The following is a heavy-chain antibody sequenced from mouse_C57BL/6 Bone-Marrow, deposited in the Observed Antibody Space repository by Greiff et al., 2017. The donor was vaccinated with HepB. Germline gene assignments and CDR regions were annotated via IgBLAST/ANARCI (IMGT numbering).Heavy chain of an antibody. CDR3: ARDLDYFDY. Sequence: DVMLVESEGGLVQPGSSMKLSCTASGFTFSDYYMAWVRQVPEKGLEWVANINYDGSSTYYLDSLKSRFIISRDNAKNIQYLQMSSLKSEDTATYYCARDLDYFDYWGQGTALTVSS. V-gene: IGHV5-16*01. J-gene: IGHJ2*01. CDR1: GFTFSDYY. CDR2: INYDGSST.